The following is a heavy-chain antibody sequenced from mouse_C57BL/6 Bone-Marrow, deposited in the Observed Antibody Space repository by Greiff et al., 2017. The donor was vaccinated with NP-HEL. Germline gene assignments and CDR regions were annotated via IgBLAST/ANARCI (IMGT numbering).Heavy chain of an antibody. CDR2: IDPENGDT. Sequence: EVQLQQSGAELVRPGASVKLSCTASGFNIKDDYMHWVKQRPEQGLEWIGWIDPENGDTEYASKFQGKATITADTSSNTAYLQLSSLTSEDTAVYYCTNPYYYGSSSPCWYFDVWGTGTTVTVSS. CDR1: GFNIKDDY. D-gene: IGHD1-1*01. V-gene: IGHV14-4*01. J-gene: IGHJ1*03. CDR3: TNPYYYGSSSPCWYFDV.